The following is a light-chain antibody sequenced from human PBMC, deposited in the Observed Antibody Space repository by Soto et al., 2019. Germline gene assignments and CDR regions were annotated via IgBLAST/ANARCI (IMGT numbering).Light chain of an antibody. J-gene: IGKJ5*01. CDR2: EVS. Sequence: DVVMTQTPLSLSVAPGQPASISCKSSQSLLHITGETFRFWYLQKPGQSPQLLIYEVSTRVSGVPDRFSGSVSGTDFTLEISRVETDDVGIYYCMQSTQLPPTFGQGTRLGIE. V-gene: IGKV2D-29*02. CDR3: MQSTQLPPT. CDR1: QSLLHITGETF.